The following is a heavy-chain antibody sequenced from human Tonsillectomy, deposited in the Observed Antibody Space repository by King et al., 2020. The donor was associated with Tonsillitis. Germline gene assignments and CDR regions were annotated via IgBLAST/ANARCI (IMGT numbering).Heavy chain of an antibody. CDR3: AKYWGSKGVVITHDAFDI. D-gene: IGHD3-22*01. V-gene: IGHV3-23*04. J-gene: IGHJ3*02. Sequence: VQLVESGGGLVQPGGSLGLSCAASGFTFSSYAMSWVRQAPGKGLEWGSAISGRGGSTYYADSVKGRFTISRDNSKNRLYLQMNSRRAEDTAVYYCAKYWGSKGVVITHDAFDIWGQGTMVTVSS. CDR2: ISGRGGST. CDR1: GFTFSSYA.